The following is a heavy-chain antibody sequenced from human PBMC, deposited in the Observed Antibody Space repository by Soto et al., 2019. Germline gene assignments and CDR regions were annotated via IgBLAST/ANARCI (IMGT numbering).Heavy chain of an antibody. J-gene: IGHJ4*02. CDR3: ARDASDYGDPPYFDY. Sequence: QVQLVQSGAEVEKPGSSVMLSCKAYGGTFTSYAISWVRQAPGHGLEWMGGIIPIFGTANYAQKFQGRVTITGDESTSTAYMELSSLRFEDTGVYYCARDASDYGDPPYFDYWGQGTLVTVSS. D-gene: IGHD4-17*01. CDR2: IIPIFGTA. CDR1: GGTFTSYA. V-gene: IGHV1-69*01.